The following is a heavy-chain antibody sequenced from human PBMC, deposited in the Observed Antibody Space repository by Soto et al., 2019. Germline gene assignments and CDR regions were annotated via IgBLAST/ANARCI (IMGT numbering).Heavy chain of an antibody. V-gene: IGHV4-59*01. CDR3: AKDSGYNYGYFRWFDP. J-gene: IGHJ5*02. D-gene: IGHD5-18*01. Sequence: PETLSHSCTGSGGSISNYYWSWIRQPPGRRLEWIGHIFYSGSTNYNPALKSRVTISVDTSKSQFSLKLSSVTAADTAVYYCAKDSGYNYGYFRWFDPWGQGTLVTVS. CDR1: GGSISNYY. CDR2: IFYSGST.